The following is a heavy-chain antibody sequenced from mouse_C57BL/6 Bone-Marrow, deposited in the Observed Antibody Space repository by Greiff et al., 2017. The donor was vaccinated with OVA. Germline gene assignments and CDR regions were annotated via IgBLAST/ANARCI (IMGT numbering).Heavy chain of an antibody. V-gene: IGHV5-4*01. CDR3: ARAYSNYNDY. CDR1: GFTFSSYA. Sequence: EVQLVESGGGLVKPGGSLKLSCAASGFTFSSYAMSWVRQTPEKRLEWVATISDGGSYTYYPDNVKGRFTISRDNAKNNLYLQMSHLKSEDTAMYYCARAYSNYNDYWGQGTTLTVSS. D-gene: IGHD2-5*01. J-gene: IGHJ2*01. CDR2: ISDGGSYT.